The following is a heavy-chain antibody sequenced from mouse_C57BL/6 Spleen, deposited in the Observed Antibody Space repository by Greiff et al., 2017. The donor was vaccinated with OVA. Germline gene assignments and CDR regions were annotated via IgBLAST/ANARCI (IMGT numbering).Heavy chain of an antibody. CDR1: GFSFTSYG. V-gene: IGHV2-2*01. D-gene: IGHD1-2*01. J-gene: IGHJ3*01. CDR2: IWSGGST. Sequence: QVQLKESGPGLVQPSQSLSITCTVSGFSFTSYGVHWVRQSPGKGLEWLGVIWSGGSTDYNAAFISRLSISKDNSKSQVFFKMNSLQADDTAIYYCARNSGSLLRSLAYWGQGTLVTVSA. CDR3: ARNSGSLLRSLAY.